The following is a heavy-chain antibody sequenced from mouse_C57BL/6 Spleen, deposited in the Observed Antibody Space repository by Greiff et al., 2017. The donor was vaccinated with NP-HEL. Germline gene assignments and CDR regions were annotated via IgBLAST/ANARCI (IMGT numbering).Heavy chain of an antibody. CDR2: IRSKSNNYAT. CDR1: GFSFNTYA. D-gene: IGHD4-1*01. CDR3: VRRSGTGGYFDY. J-gene: IGHJ2*01. V-gene: IGHV10-1*01. Sequence: EVMLVESGGGSVQPKGSLKLSCAASGFSFNTYAMNWVRQAPGKGLEWVARIRSKSNNYATYYADSVKDRFTISRDDSESMLYLQMNNLKAEDTAMYYCVRRSGTGGYFDYWGQGTTLTVSS.